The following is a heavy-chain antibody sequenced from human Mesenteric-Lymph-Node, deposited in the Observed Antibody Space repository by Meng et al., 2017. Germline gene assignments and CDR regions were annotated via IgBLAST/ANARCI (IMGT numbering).Heavy chain of an antibody. V-gene: IGHV1-46*01. Sequence: ASVKVSCKASGYTFTSYYMHWVRQAPGQGLEWMGIINPIIGSTSYAQKFQGRVTITTDTSTSTAYMELSSLRSENTDVYYCAEDVWEIPLNYYYGMDVWGQGTTVTVSS. CDR1: GYTFTSYY. J-gene: IGHJ6*02. D-gene: IGHD1-26*01. CDR2: INPIIGST. CDR3: AEDVWEIPLNYYYGMDV.